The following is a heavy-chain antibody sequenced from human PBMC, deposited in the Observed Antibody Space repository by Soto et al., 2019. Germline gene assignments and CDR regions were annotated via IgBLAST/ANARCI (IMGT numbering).Heavy chain of an antibody. V-gene: IGHV3-30*04. J-gene: IGHJ4*02. D-gene: IGHD6-19*01. CDR3: AKERTITAVTGIAFDY. CDR1: GFIFSRYA. CDR2: ISYDGSNK. Sequence: VQLGESGGGVVQPGRSLRLSCAASGFIFSRYAMHWVRQAPGKGLEWVAVISYDGSNKYYADSAKGRFTISRDNSNNTLYLQMTSLRPEDTAAYYCAKERTITAVTGIAFDYWGRGTLVTVSS.